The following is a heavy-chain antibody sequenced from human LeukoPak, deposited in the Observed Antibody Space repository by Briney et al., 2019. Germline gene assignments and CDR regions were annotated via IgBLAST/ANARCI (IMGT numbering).Heavy chain of an antibody. J-gene: IGHJ4*02. CDR2: INNVGSHI. CDR1: GVTFSTSA. Sequence: GGSLRLSCAASGVTFSTSAMNWVRQAPGKGLEWVSSINNVGSHIYYADSVRGRFIISRDNAKNSFFLQISNLRAEDTAVYYCARDPTHYLRYGYFDYWGQGILVTVSS. D-gene: IGHD3-9*01. CDR3: ARDPTHYLRYGYFDY. V-gene: IGHV3-21*01.